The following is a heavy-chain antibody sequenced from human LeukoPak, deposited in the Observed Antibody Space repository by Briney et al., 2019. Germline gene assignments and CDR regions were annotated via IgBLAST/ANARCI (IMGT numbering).Heavy chain of an antibody. CDR2: IYYSGST. J-gene: IGHJ5*02. CDR3: ARTYYDFWSGLNWFDP. Sequence: SETLSLTCTVSGGSISSGGYYWSWIRQPPGKGLEWIGYIYYSGSTNYNPSLKSRVTISVDTSKNQFSLKLSSVTAADTAVYYCARTYYDFWSGLNWFDPWGQGTLVTVSS. D-gene: IGHD3-3*01. V-gene: IGHV4-61*08. CDR1: GGSISSGGYY.